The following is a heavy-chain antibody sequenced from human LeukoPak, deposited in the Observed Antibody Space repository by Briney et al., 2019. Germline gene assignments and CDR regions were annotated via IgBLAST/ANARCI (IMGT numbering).Heavy chain of an antibody. J-gene: IGHJ4*02. CDR1: GFTFDDYA. CDR3: ARDPSYSSSSPYFDY. Sequence: PGRSLRLSCAASGFTFDDYAMHWVRHAPGKGLEWVSGISWNSGNIEYADSVKGRFTISRDNAKKSLFLQMNSLRAEDTALYYCARDPSYSSSSPYFDYWGQGVLVTVSS. V-gene: IGHV3-9*01. D-gene: IGHD6-6*01. CDR2: ISWNSGNI.